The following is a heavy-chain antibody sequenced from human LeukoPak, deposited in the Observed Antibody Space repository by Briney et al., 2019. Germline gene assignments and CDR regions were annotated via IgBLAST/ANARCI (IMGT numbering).Heavy chain of an antibody. V-gene: IGHV3-66*01. D-gene: IGHD3-16*02. CDR2: IHSGGTI. CDR3: AFGRYPFDY. CDR1: VFTLSDYY. J-gene: IGHJ4*02. Sequence: GGSLRLSCAASVFTLSDYYMSLVRQAPGKGLEWVSLIHSGGTIYYTDSVKGRFTISRDNSKNTLYLQMNSLTIEDTAVYYCAFGRYPFDYWGQGTLVTVSS.